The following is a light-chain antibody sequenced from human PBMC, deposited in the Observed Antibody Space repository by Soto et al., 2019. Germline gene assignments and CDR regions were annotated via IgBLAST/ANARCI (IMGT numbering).Light chain of an antibody. J-gene: IGKJ1*01. Sequence: EMVITQSPATLSLSPGQRGTLSCRASHSVSSNLALYQQKPGQAPRLLIYDASTRATGIPVRFSGSGSGTEFTLTISSLQSEDFAVYYCQQYNNWPRTFGQGTKVDIK. V-gene: IGKV3-15*01. CDR3: QQYNNWPRT. CDR1: HSVSSN. CDR2: DAS.